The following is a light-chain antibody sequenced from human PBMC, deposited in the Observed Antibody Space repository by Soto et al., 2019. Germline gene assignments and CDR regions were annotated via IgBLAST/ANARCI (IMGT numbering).Light chain of an antibody. CDR1: SSDIGGYDH. V-gene: IGLV2-8*01. Sequence: QSALTQTPSASGSPGQSVTISCTGTSSDIGGYDHVSWYQQHPGKAPKVMIYEVTKRPSGVPDRFSGSKAGNTASLTVFGLQAEDEADYYYSSFAGPVWVFGGGTKLTVL. CDR3: SSFAGPVWV. CDR2: EVT. J-gene: IGLJ3*02.